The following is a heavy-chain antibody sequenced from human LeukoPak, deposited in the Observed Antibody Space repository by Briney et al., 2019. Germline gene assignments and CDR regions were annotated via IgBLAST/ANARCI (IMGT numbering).Heavy chain of an antibody. J-gene: IGHJ4*02. D-gene: IGHD3-10*01. V-gene: IGHV3-23*01. Sequence: GGSLRLSCAASGFTFSSYAMSWVRQAPGKGLEWVSAISGSGGSTCYADSVKGRFTISRDNSKNTLYLQMNSLRAEDTAVYYCAKGIRSGSYAGWFDYWGQGTLVTVSS. CDR2: ISGSGGST. CDR3: AKGIRSGSYAGWFDY. CDR1: GFTFSSYA.